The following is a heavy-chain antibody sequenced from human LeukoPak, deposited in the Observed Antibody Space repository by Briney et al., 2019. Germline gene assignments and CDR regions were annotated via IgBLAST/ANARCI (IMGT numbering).Heavy chain of an antibody. D-gene: IGHD2-15*01. CDR2: INQSGST. CDR1: GGSFSGYY. J-gene: IGHJ5*02. CDR3: ARRKQAVDQRKRRVVPATRDFDP. V-gene: IGHV4-34*01. Sequence: PSETLSLTCAVYGGSFSGYYWSWIRQPPGKGLEWIGEINQSGSTNYNPSLKSRVTISVDTSKNQFSLKLSSVTAADTAVYYCARRKQAVDQRKRRVVPATRDFDPWGKGTLVTVSS.